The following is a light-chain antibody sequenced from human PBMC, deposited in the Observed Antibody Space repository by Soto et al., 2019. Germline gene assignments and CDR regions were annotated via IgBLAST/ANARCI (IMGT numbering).Light chain of an antibody. CDR3: HHRGNGIT. Sequence: EIVLPQSPATLSLSPGERSTLSCRASQSVSSYLAWYQQKPGQAPRLLIYAASTRATGVSARFSGGGSGTEFTLTISSLQSEDFAVYYCHHRGNGITFGQGTRLEIK. CDR1: QSVSSY. V-gene: IGKV3-11*01. CDR2: AAS. J-gene: IGKJ5*01.